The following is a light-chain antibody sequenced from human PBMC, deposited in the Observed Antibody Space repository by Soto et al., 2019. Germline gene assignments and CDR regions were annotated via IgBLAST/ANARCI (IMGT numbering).Light chain of an antibody. V-gene: IGKV3D-11*01. CDR1: QAISSY. Sequence: EIVSTQSPATLSLSPGERAALSCRASQAISSYLAWYQQKPSQAPRLLIYNASQRATGIPARFSGSGSGTDFTLTISSLEPEDSAVYYWQQRANWPHTFGQGTKLEIK. CDR3: QQRANWPHT. J-gene: IGKJ2*01. CDR2: NAS.